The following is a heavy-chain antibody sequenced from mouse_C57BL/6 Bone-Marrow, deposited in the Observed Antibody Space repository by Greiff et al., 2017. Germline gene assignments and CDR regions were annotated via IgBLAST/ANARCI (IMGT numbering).Heavy chain of an antibody. CDR3: ARPTEHVDIDY. Sequence: VQLKESGGDLVKPGGSLKLSCAASGFTFSSYGMSWVRQTPDKRLEWVATISSGGSYTYYPDSVKGRCTISRDKAKNTLYLQMSSLNSEDTAMYDCARPTEHVDIDYWGQGTSLTVSS. J-gene: IGHJ2*02. CDR2: ISSGGSYT. D-gene: IGHD2-1*01. V-gene: IGHV5-6*01. CDR1: GFTFSSYG.